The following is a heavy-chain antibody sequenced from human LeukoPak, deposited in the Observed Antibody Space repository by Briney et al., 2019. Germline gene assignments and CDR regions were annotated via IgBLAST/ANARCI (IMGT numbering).Heavy chain of an antibody. V-gene: IGHV3-69-1*02. CDR1: GFTFSDYY. D-gene: IGHD1-1*01. CDR3: ARVSFGAWNFDY. CDR2: ISRSKNI. Sequence: GGSLRLSCAASGFTFSDYYMSWIRQAPGKGLEWVSSISRSKNIYYADSVKGRFTISRDNAKSSLNLQMNSLRAEDTAIYYCARVSFGAWNFDYWGQGTLVTVSS. J-gene: IGHJ4*02.